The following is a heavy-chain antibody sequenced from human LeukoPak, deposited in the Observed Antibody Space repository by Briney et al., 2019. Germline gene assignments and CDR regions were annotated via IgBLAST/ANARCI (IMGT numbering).Heavy chain of an antibody. Sequence: ASVKVSCKASRYTFTGYYMHWVRQAPGQGLEWMGWINPNSGGTNYAQKFQGWVTMTRNTSISTAYMELSSLRSEDTAVYYCARGYYTVTSSSVVNWFDPWGQGTLVTVSS. CDR2: INPNSGGT. J-gene: IGHJ5*02. D-gene: IGHD3-3*01. CDR3: ARGYYTVTSSSVVNWFDP. CDR1: RYTFTGYY. V-gene: IGHV1-2*04.